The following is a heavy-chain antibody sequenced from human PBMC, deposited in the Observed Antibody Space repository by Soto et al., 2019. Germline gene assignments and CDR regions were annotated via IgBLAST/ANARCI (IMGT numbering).Heavy chain of an antibody. J-gene: IGHJ4*02. V-gene: IGHV4-59*08. Sequence: SETLSLTCTVSGGSISSFYWSWIRQPPGKGLEWIGYIYYSGSTNYNPSLKSRVTISVDTSKNQFSLKLSSVTAADTAVYYCARRGSGSYSDYWGQGTLVTVSS. CDR1: GGSISSFY. D-gene: IGHD3-10*01. CDR2: IYYSGST. CDR3: ARRGSGSYSDY.